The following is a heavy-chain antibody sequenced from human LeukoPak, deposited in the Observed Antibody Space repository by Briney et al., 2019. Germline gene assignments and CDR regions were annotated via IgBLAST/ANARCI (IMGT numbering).Heavy chain of an antibody. Sequence: GGSLRLSCAASGFTFSSYSMNWVRQAPGKGLEWVSSISSSSSYIYYADSVKGRFTISRDNAKNSLYLQMNSLRAEDTAVYYCARDSLSRYCSSTSCYRDAFDIWGQGTMVTVSS. CDR1: GFTFSSYS. V-gene: IGHV3-21*01. D-gene: IGHD2-2*01. CDR2: ISSSSSYI. J-gene: IGHJ3*02. CDR3: ARDSLSRYCSSTSCYRDAFDI.